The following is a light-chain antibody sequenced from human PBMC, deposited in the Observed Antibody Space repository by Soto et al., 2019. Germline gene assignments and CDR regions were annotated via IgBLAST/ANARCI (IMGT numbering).Light chain of an antibody. V-gene: IGKV1-5*01. CDR1: RNIERG. Sequence: DIQMTQSPSTLSASLGDRVTITCRASRNIERGLAWYQQKPGKAPRLLIYDPSTLETGVPSRFSGGGSGTEFTLTISSLQPDDNATYYCQHCYTYWAFGQGNKVEVE. J-gene: IGKJ1*01. CDR2: DPS. CDR3: QHCYTYWA.